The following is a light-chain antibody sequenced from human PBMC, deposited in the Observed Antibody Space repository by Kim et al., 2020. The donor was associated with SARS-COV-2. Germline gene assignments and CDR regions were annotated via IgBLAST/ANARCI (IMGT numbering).Light chain of an antibody. V-gene: IGKV3-11*01. CDR1: QLISSY. CDR2: GAS. Sequence: SLSVGGRVRLCCSGIQLISSYLAWYQQKPGQAPRLLIYGASTRATGIPVRFSVSGSGTDFTLTISSLEPEDFAVYYCQQYSIWLRSFGQGTKLEI. J-gene: IGKJ2*03. CDR3: QQYSIWLRS.